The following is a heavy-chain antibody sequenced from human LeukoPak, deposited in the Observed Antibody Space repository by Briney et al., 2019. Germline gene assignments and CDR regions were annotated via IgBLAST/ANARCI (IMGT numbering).Heavy chain of an antibody. D-gene: IGHD2-2*01. V-gene: IGHV4-59*02. CDR1: GASVRRYY. CDR3: AGGGYCSSASCHAPLFDW. J-gene: IGHJ4*02. CDR2: SHYSGSA. Sequence: SETLSLTCTVSGASVRRYYSSWIRQSPGKGLEWIGYSHYSGSANFNPSLKSRVSISVDTSKNQFSLNLRSLTAADTAVYYCAGGGYCSSASCHAPLFDWWGPGILVTVSS.